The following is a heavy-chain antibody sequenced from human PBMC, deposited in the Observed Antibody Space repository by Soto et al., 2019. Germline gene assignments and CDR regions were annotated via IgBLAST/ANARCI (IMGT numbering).Heavy chain of an antibody. CDR3: ARGACEGYCSRGKSRYDFDY. D-gene: IGHD2-2*01. CDR2: ISYDGSNK. J-gene: IGHJ4*02. Sequence: SMRLSCGASGFTFSNYAMHWFRQAPGKGLDWVAVISYDGSNKYYADSVKGRFTISRDSSKDTLYLQVSSPRDEDTAVYYCARGACEGYCSRGKSRYDFDYCGQGT. V-gene: IGHV3-30-3*01. CDR1: GFTFSNYA.